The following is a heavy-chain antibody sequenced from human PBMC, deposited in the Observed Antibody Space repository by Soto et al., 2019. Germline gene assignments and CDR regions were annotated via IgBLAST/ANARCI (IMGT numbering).Heavy chain of an antibody. CDR2: IYWNDDK. J-gene: IGHJ6*02. V-gene: IGHV2-5*01. CDR1: GFSLSSTGVG. CDR3: AHDTSGWRWLQDV. Sequence: SAPTLVNPTQTLTLTCSFSGFSLSSTGVGVRWIRQPPGTDPEALRLIYWNDDKRYRPSLKTRVTITKDTSRNQGVLIITSVDPDDTATYYCAHDTSGWRWLQDVWGQGTTVTVSS. D-gene: IGHD2-21*01.